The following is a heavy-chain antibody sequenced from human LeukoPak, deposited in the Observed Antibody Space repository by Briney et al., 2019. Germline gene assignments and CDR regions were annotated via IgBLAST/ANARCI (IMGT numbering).Heavy chain of an antibody. D-gene: IGHD3-3*01. CDR3: ARDQGITIFGVVILHFDY. Sequence: ASVKVSCKASGYTFTNYGISWVRQAPGQGLEWMGWISTYNDNINFAQKFQDRVTMTTDTSTSTAYMELRSLRSDDTAVYYCARDQGITIFGVVILHFDYWGQGTLVTVSS. J-gene: IGHJ4*02. CDR2: ISTYNDNI. V-gene: IGHV1-18*01. CDR1: GYTFTNYG.